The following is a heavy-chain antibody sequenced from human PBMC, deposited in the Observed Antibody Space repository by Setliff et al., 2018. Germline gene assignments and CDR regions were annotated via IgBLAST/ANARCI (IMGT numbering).Heavy chain of an antibody. CDR1: SDSFSGHH. CDR2: VSRSGST. V-gene: IGHV4-59*11. Sequence: SETLSLTCTVSSDSFSGHHWSWIRQPPGKGLEWIGYVSRSGSTKYNPSLKRRVAISIDTSKKQFSLELSSVTAADTAVYYCARGSFPYDKSGFDYWGQGTLVTVSS. D-gene: IGHD3-22*01. J-gene: IGHJ4*02. CDR3: ARGSFPYDKSGFDY.